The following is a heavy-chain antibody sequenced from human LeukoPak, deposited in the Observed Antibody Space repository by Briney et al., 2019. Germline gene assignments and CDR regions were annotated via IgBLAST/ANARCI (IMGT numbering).Heavy chain of an antibody. D-gene: IGHD1-26*01. CDR3: ARGDSGSYYFDY. V-gene: IGHV3-21*01. Sequence: GGSLRLSCAASGFTFSSYRMNWVRQAPGKGLEWVSSISCGSSYIYYADSVKGRFTISRDNAKNSLYLQMNSLRAEDTAVYYCARGDSGSYYFDYWGQGTLVTVSS. CDR1: GFTFSSYR. CDR2: ISCGSSYI. J-gene: IGHJ4*02.